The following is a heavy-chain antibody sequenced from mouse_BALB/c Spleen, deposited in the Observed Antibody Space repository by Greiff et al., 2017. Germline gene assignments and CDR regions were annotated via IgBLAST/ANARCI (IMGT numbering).Heavy chain of an antibody. V-gene: IGHV7-3*02. CDR1: GFTFTDYY. J-gene: IGHJ2*01. D-gene: IGHD1-1*01. CDR3: ARNYGSRGYYFDY. CDR2: IRNKANGYTT. Sequence: VQLQESGGGLVQPGGSLRLSCATSGFTFTDYYMSWVRQPPGKALEWLGFIRNKANGYTTEYSASVKGRFTISRDNSQSILYLQMNTLRAEDSATYYCARNYGSRGYYFDYWGQGTTLTVSS.